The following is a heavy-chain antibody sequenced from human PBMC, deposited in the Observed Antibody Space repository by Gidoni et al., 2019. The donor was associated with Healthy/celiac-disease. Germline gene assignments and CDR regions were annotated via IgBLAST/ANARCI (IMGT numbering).Heavy chain of an antibody. Sequence: EVQLVESGGVVVQPGGSLRLSCAAPGFTFDDYTMHWVRPAPGKGLEWVSLISWDGGSTYYADSVKGRFTISRDNSKNSLYLQMNSLRTEDTALYYCAKEGYCSGGSCLDYWGQGTLVTVSS. D-gene: IGHD2-15*01. CDR3: AKEGYCSGGSCLDY. J-gene: IGHJ4*02. CDR2: ISWDGGST. CDR1: GFTFDDYT. V-gene: IGHV3-43*01.